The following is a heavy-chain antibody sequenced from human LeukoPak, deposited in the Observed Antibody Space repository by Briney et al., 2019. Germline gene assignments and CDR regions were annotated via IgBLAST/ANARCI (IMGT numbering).Heavy chain of an antibody. Sequence: GGSLRLSCAASGFTFSSYSMNWVRQAPGKGLESVSSISSSSSYIYYADSVKGRFTISRDNAKNSLYLQMNSLRAEDTAVYYCATLSPDCSSTSCRDYWGQGTLVTVSS. J-gene: IGHJ4*02. CDR2: ISSSSSYI. D-gene: IGHD2-2*01. V-gene: IGHV3-21*01. CDR3: ATLSPDCSSTSCRDY. CDR1: GFTFSSYS.